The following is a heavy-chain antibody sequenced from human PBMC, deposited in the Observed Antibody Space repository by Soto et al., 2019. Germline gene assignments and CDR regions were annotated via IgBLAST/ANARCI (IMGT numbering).Heavy chain of an antibody. CDR1: GFSVSTSGVG. Sequence: QITLKESGPTLVKPTQTLTLTCTFSGFSVSTSGVGVAWIRQPPGKALEWLALIYCDGDERYSPFLQSRVTITKDTSNTRVVLTMTNMDPVDTATYYCAHKGGRGAGMDVWGQGTTVTVSS. CDR3: AHKGGRGAGMDV. V-gene: IGHV2-5*02. J-gene: IGHJ6*02. CDR2: IYCDGDE. D-gene: IGHD2-15*01.